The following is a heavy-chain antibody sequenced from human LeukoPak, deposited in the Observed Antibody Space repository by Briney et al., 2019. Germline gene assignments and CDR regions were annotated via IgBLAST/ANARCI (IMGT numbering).Heavy chain of an antibody. CDR2: ISGTSNYI. Sequence: GGSLRLSCAASGFTSSDYTMNWVRQAPGKGLEWVSSISGTSNYIYYADSVRGRFTISRDNAKNSLYLQMNTLRPEDTAVYYCARYISWWDVWGKGTTVTISS. D-gene: IGHD6-13*01. CDR1: GFTSSDYT. CDR3: ARYISWWDV. V-gene: IGHV3-21*01. J-gene: IGHJ6*04.